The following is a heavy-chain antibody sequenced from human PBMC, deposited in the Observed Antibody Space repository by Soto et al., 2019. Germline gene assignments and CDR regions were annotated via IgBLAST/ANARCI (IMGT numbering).Heavy chain of an antibody. V-gene: IGHV1-69*13. CDR3: ARGEMATTNLFDF. CDR2: IIPIFGTA. CDR1: GGTFSSYA. D-gene: IGHD1-1*01. J-gene: IGHJ4*02. Sequence: SVKVSCKASGGTFSSYAISWVRQAPGQGLEWMGGIIPIFGTANYAQKFQGRVTITADESTSTAYMELSSLRSEDTAVYYCARGEMATTNLFDFWCPGTLVTLFS.